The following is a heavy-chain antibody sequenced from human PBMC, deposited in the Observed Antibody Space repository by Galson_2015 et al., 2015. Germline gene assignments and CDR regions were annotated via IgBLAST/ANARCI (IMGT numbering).Heavy chain of an antibody. J-gene: IGHJ3*01. CDR2: ISYDGSRE. CDR1: GFNFSNYA. CDR3: ARDNILVWFGELSPAGFDF. V-gene: IGHV3-30*04. D-gene: IGHD3-10*01. Sequence: SLRLSCAASGFNFSNYAMHWVRQAPGKGLEWVAVISYDGSREYYVDSVKGRFIISRDKSKTTLYLQMNSLRSEDTAVYYCARDNILVWFGELSPAGFDFWGQGTLVTVSS.